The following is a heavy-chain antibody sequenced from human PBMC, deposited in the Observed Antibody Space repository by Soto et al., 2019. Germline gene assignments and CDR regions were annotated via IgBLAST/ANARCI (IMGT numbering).Heavy chain of an antibody. J-gene: IGHJ1*01. V-gene: IGHV1-69*06. Sequence: QVQLVQSGAEVKKPGSSVTVSCKASGGTFSSYAISWVRQAPGQGLEWMGGIIPIFGTANYAQKFQGRVTITADKSTSTAYMELSSLRSEDTAVYYCASPYYDSSGYIAEYFQHWGQGTLVTVSS. CDR3: ASPYYDSSGYIAEYFQH. CDR1: GGTFSSYA. CDR2: IIPIFGTA. D-gene: IGHD3-22*01.